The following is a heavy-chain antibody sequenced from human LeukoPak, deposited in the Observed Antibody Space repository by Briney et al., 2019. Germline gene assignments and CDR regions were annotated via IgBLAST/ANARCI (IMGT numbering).Heavy chain of an antibody. CDR2: MNPNGGNT. J-gene: IGHJ5*02. V-gene: IGHV1-8*01. CDR3: ARGSLYYDFWSGYYNGHNWFDP. CDR1: GYTFTSYD. D-gene: IGHD3-3*01. Sequence: ASVKVSCKASGYTFTSYDINWVRQATGQGLEWMGWMNPNGGNTGYAQKFQGRVTMTRNTSISTAYMELSSLRSEDTAVYYCARGSLYYDFWSGYYNGHNWFDPWGQGTLVTVSS.